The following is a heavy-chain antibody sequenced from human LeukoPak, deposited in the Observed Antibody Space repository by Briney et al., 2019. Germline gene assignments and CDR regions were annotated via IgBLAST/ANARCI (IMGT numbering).Heavy chain of an antibody. D-gene: IGHD2-2*01. CDR1: GYTFTGYY. Sequence: ASVKVSCKASGYTFTGYYMHWVRQAPGQGLEWMGWINPNSGGTNYAQKFQGRVTMTRDTSISTAYMELSRLRSDDTAVYYCARNSVVVPEDTNYYYYCMDVWGKGTTVTVSS. CDR2: INPNSGGT. J-gene: IGHJ6*03. V-gene: IGHV1-2*02. CDR3: ARNSVVVPEDTNYYYYCMDV.